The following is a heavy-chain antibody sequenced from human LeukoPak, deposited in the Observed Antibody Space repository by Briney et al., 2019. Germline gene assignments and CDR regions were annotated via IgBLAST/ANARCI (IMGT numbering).Heavy chain of an antibody. Sequence: SVKVSCKASGGTFSSYAISWVRQAPGQGLEWMGRIIPIFGIANYAQKFQGRVTITADKSTSTAYMELSSLRSEDTAVYYCARGYCSSTSCYSSGMDVWGQGTAVTVSS. CDR2: IIPIFGIA. CDR3: ARGYCSSTSCYSSGMDV. CDR1: GGTFSSYA. V-gene: IGHV1-69*04. D-gene: IGHD2-2*01. J-gene: IGHJ6*02.